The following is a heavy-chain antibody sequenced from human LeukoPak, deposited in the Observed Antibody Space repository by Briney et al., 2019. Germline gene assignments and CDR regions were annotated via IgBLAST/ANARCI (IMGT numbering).Heavy chain of an antibody. CDR2: ISYDGSNK. Sequence: GGSLRLSCAASGFTFSSYAMHWVRQAPGKGLEWVAVISYDGSNKYYADSVKGRFTISRDNSKNTLYLQMNSLRAEDTAVYYCARDSIYSSSSWFDPWGQGTLVTVSS. D-gene: IGHD6-6*01. J-gene: IGHJ5*02. CDR3: ARDSIYSSSSWFDP. V-gene: IGHV3-30-3*01. CDR1: GFTFSSYA.